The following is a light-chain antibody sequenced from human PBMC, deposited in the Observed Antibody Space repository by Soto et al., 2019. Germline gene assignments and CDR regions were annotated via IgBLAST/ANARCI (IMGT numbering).Light chain of an antibody. CDR2: TAS. V-gene: IGKV1-5*03. J-gene: IGKJ5*01. CDR3: QQYNSYPLT. CDR1: QSISSW. Sequence: DIQMTQSPSTLSASVGDRVTITCRASQSISSWLAWYQQKPGKAPKLLIYTASSLESGVPSRFSGSGSGTEFTLTISSLQHDDFATYYCQQYNSYPLTFGQGTRLEIK.